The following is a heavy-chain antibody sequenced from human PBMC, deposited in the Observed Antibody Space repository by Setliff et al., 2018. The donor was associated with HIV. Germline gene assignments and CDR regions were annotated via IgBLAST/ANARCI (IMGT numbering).Heavy chain of an antibody. D-gene: IGHD3-16*01. Sequence: RAGGSLRLSCAASGFAFVDFAMTWVRQRPGKGLEWVSYINWNGGRTDFADSVKGRFTISRDNVERYVFLEMNNLRPEDTALYYCARHWGRDLGHAFEGWGQGTMVTVSS. CDR2: INWNGGRT. CDR1: GFAFVDFA. J-gene: IGHJ3*01. CDR3: ARHWGRDLGHAFEG. V-gene: IGHV3-20*04.